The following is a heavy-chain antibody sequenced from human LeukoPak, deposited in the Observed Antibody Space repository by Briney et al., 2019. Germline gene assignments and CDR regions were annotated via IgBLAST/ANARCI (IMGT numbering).Heavy chain of an antibody. V-gene: IGHV5-51*01. D-gene: IGHD5-12*01. Sequence: GGSLRLSCKGSGYSFTSYWIGWVRQMPGKGLKWMGIIYPGDSDTRYSPSFQGQVTISADKSISTAYLQWSSLKASDTAMYYCARHGSWLRPTDYWGQGTLVTVSS. J-gene: IGHJ4*02. CDR3: ARHGSWLRPTDY. CDR2: IYPGDSDT. CDR1: GYSFTSYW.